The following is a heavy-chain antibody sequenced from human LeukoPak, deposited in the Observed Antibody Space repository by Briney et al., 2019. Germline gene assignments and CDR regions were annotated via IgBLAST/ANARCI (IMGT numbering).Heavy chain of an antibody. CDR1: GYTFTSYA. D-gene: IGHD3-22*01. J-gene: IGHJ4*02. CDR2: IIPIFGTA. CDR3: AMYYYDSSGYYPLDY. Sequence: GASVKVSCKASGYTFTSYAISWVRQAPGQGLEWMGGIIPIFGTANYAQKFQGRVTIIADESTSTAYMELSSLRSEDTAVYYCAMYYYDSSGYYPLDYWGQGTLVTVSS. V-gene: IGHV1-69*13.